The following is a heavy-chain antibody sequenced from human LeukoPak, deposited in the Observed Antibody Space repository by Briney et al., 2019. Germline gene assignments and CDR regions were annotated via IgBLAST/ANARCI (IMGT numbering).Heavy chain of an antibody. Sequence: SETLSLTCTVSGGSISSSSYYWGWIRQPPGKGLEWIGSIYYSGSTYYNPSLKSRVTISVDTSKNQFSLKLSSVTAADTAVYYCVRSRGYFDSWGQGTLVTVSS. V-gene: IGHV4-39*01. J-gene: IGHJ4*02. CDR3: VRSRGYFDS. CDR2: IYYSGST. CDR1: GGSISSSSYY.